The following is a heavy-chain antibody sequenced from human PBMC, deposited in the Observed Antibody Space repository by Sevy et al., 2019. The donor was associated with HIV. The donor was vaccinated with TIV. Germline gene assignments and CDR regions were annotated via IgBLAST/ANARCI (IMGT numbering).Heavy chain of an antibody. CDR1: GFSFSYYP. Sequence: GGSLRLSCAASGFSFSYYPMHWVRQAPGKGLEWVALISYDGVNQYYAASVKGGFTVSRVNSKNTLYMEMNNLRPEDAAVYYCAGVVGRSEYLIYAYVDYWGQGTLVTVSS. V-gene: IGHV3-30*01. D-gene: IGHD2-15*01. CDR3: AGVVGRSEYLIYAYVDY. J-gene: IGHJ4*02. CDR2: ISYDGVNQ.